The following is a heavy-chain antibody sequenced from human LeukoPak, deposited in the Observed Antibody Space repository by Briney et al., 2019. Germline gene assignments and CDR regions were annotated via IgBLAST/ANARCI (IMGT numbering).Heavy chain of an antibody. CDR3: AREGYCSRSSCYFQF. CDR1: GFTFSSYA. Sequence: QSGGSLRLSCAASGFTFSSYAMSWVRQAPGKGLEWVTYIANDGSNKYYADSVKGRFTISRDNSKNTLYLQMNSLRAEDTAVYYCAREGYCSRSSCYFQFWGQGSLVTVSS. D-gene: IGHD2-2*01. CDR2: IANDGSNK. V-gene: IGHV3-30-3*01. J-gene: IGHJ4*02.